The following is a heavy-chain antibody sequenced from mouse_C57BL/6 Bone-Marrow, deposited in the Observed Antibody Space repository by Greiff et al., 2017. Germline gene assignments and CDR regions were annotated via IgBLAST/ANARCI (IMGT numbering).Heavy chain of an antibody. CDR1: GFSLTSYG. J-gene: IGHJ2*01. CDR2: IWSGGST. Sequence: VKLVESGPGLVQPSQSLSITCTVSGFSLTSYGVHWVRQSPGKGLEWLGVIWSGGSTDYNAAFISRLSISKDNSKSQVFFKMNSLQADDTAIYYSARTPITTVVAPYFDYWGQGTTLTVSS. V-gene: IGHV2-2*01. D-gene: IGHD1-1*01. CDR3: ARTPITTVVAPYFDY.